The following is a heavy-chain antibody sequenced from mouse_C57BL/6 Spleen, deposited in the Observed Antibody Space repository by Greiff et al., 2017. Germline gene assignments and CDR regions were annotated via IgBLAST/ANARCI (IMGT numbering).Heavy chain of an antibody. V-gene: IGHV14-4*01. J-gene: IGHJ4*01. CDR2: LDPENGDT. Sequence: EVQLQQSGAELVRPGASVKLSCTASGFNIKDDYMHWVKQRPEQGLEWIGWLDPENGDTEYASKFQGKATITADTSSNTAYLQLSSLTSEDTAVYYCTYGYYVDYWGQGTSVTVSS. CDR1: GFNIKDDY. CDR3: TYGYYVDY. D-gene: IGHD2-3*01.